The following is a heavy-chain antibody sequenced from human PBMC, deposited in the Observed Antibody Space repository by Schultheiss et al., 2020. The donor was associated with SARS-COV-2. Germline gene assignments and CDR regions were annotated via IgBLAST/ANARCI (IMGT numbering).Heavy chain of an antibody. Sequence: GGSLRLSCAASGFTFSSYGMHWVRQAPGKGLEWVAVISYDGSNKYYADSVKGRFTISRDNSKNTLYLQMNSLRAEDTAVYYCARELPPAYSSGWTDFDYWGQGTLVTVSS. CDR3: ARELPPAYSSGWTDFDY. D-gene: IGHD6-19*01. V-gene: IGHV3-30*03. CDR1: GFTFSSYG. J-gene: IGHJ4*02. CDR2: ISYDGSNK.